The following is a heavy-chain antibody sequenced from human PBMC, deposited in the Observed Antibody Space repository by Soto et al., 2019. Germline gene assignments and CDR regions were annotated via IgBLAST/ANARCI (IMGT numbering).Heavy chain of an antibody. Sequence: ASVKVSCKGFGYSFMKYGINWVRQAPGQGLEWVGWISPYSGYTHSAQKFHGRLTLTTDTAASTAYMELRILRSADTALYYCAREASVLIPAAQPSRFDSWGQGTLVTV. CDR1: GYSFMKYG. CDR3: AREASVLIPAAQPSRFDS. J-gene: IGHJ4*02. V-gene: IGHV1-18*01. CDR2: ISPYSGYT. D-gene: IGHD2-2*01.